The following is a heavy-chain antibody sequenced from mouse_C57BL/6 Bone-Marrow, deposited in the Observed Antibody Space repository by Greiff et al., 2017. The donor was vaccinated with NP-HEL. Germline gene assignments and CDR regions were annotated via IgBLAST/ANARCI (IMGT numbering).Heavy chain of an antibody. Sequence: QVQLQQSGAELARPGASVKLSCKASGYTFTSYGISWVKQRTGQGLEWIGEIYPRSGNTYYNEKFKGKATLTADKSSSTAYMELRSLTSEDSAVYFCARFSSGPYYFYYWGQGTTLTVSS. CDR3: ARFSSGPYYFYY. J-gene: IGHJ2*01. D-gene: IGHD3-2*02. CDR2: IYPRSGNT. CDR1: GYTFTSYG. V-gene: IGHV1-81*01.